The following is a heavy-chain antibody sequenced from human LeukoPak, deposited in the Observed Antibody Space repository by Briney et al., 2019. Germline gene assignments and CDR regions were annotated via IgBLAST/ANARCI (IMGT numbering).Heavy chain of an antibody. V-gene: IGHV3-30*02. D-gene: IGHD2-2*01. CDR1: GFTFSSYA. CDR2: THHDGTK. Sequence: PGGSLRLSCAASGFTFSSYAMYWVRQAPGKGLEWVALTHHDGTKYYSDSVKGRFTASRDNSKNTAYLQMNSLRAEDTAVYYCAKDTNAFSCDHWGQGTLVTVSS. J-gene: IGHJ4*02. CDR3: AKDTNAFSCDH.